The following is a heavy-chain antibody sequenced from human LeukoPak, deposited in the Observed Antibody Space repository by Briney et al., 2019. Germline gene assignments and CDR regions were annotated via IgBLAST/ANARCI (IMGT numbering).Heavy chain of an antibody. D-gene: IGHD3-10*01. J-gene: IGHJ4*02. Sequence: ASVKVSCKASGYTFTGYYMHWVRQAPGQGLEWMGWINPNSGGTNYAQKFQGRVTMTRDTSISTAYMELSRLRSDDTAVYYCARAKIPYYYGSGSWTYYLDYWGQGTLVTVSS. CDR2: INPNSGGT. CDR1: GYTFTGYY. CDR3: ARAKIPYYYGSGSWTYYLDY. V-gene: IGHV1-2*02.